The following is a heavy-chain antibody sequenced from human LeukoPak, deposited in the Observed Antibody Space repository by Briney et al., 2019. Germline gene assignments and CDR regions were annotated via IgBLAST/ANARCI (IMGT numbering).Heavy chain of an antibody. J-gene: IGHJ5*02. CDR2: INPSCGST. CDR3: ARDDFTMVRGVTPNWFDP. V-gene: IGHV1-46*01. D-gene: IGHD3-10*01. Sequence: ASVKVSCKASGYTFTSYYMHWVRQAPGQGLEWMGIINPSCGSTSYAQKFQGRVTMTRDTSTSTVYMELSSLRSEDTAVYYCARDDFTMVRGVTPNWFDPWGQGTLVTVSS. CDR1: GYTFTSYY.